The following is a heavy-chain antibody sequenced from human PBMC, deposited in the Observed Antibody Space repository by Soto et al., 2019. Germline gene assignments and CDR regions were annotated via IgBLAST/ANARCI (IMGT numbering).Heavy chain of an antibody. Sequence: GESLEISCTASGFILSNYAMNWVRQAPGKGLEWVSTLSKDGANEHYADSVKGRFTVSRDGSKNTLYLQMNSLRAEDTAMYYCAKDPSTGSPDYWGQGTQVTVSS. CDR1: GFILSNYA. D-gene: IGHD3-9*01. V-gene: IGHV3-23*01. J-gene: IGHJ4*02. CDR3: AKDPSTGSPDY. CDR2: LSKDGANE.